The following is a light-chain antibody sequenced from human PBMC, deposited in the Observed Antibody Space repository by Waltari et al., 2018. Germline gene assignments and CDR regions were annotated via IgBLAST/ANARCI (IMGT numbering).Light chain of an antibody. CDR2: DVN. Sequence: QSALSQPASVSGSPGQSIPISCTGASSDVGGHAYVSWYQQHPGKAPKLIIRDVNNRPSGVSNRFSGSKSGNTASLTISGLQAEDEADYYCSSYSTSSSLILFGEGTKVTVL. CDR3: SSYSTSSSLIL. V-gene: IGLV2-14*03. J-gene: IGLJ2*01. CDR1: SSDVGGHAY.